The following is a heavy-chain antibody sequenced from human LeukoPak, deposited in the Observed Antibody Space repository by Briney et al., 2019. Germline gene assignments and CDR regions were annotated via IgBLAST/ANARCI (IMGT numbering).Heavy chain of an antibody. CDR1: GGSINSSDYY. CDR2: IYYSGST. CDR3: ARRDPVAPTFDY. D-gene: IGHD2-15*01. J-gene: IGHJ4*02. V-gene: IGHV4-61*05. Sequence: SETLSLTCTVSGGSINSSDYYWGWIRQPPGKGLEWIGYIYYSGSTYYNPSLKSRVTISVDTSKNQFSLKLSSVTAADTAVYYCARRDPVAPTFDYWGQGTLVTVSS.